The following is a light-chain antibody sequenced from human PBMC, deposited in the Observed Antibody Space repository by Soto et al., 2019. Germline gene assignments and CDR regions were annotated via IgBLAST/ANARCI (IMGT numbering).Light chain of an antibody. Sequence: ENVLTQSPGTLSLSPGEEATLSCRASQSVNNNYLAWYQQIPGQPPRLLIYGASSRATGIPDRFSGRGSGIDFTLTIARLEPEDFSVYYCQQYATSPRTFGQGTKVDIK. J-gene: IGKJ1*01. CDR3: QQYATSPRT. CDR2: GAS. CDR1: QSVNNNY. V-gene: IGKV3-20*01.